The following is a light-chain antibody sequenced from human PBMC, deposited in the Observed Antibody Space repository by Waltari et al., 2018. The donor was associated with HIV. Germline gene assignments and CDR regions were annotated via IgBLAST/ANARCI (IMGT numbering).Light chain of an antibody. CDR1: QSVSSSY. CDR2: GAS. Sequence: ELVLPQSPGTLSLSPGERATLSCRASQSVSSSYLAWYQQKPGQAPRPLIYGASSRATGIPDRFSGSGSGTDFTLTISRLEPEDFAVYYCQQYGSSPGCTFGQGTKLEIK. V-gene: IGKV3-20*01. J-gene: IGKJ2*02. CDR3: QQYGSSPGCT.